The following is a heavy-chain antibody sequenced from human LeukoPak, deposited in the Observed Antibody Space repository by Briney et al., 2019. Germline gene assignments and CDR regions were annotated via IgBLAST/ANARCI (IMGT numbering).Heavy chain of an antibody. Sequence: GGSPRLSCAASGFTFSSYWMHWVRQAPGKGLVWVSRINSDGSSTSYADSVKGRFTISRDNAKNTLYLQMNSLRAEDTAVYYCARSGGPYYDYVWGSYRYTGEIDYWGQGTLVTVSS. CDR3: ARSGGPYYDYVWGSYRYTGEIDY. D-gene: IGHD3-16*02. V-gene: IGHV3-74*01. CDR2: INSDGSST. CDR1: GFTFSSYW. J-gene: IGHJ4*02.